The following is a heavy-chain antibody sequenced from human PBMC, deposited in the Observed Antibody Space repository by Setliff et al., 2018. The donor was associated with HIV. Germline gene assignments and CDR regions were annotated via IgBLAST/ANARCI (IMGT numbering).Heavy chain of an antibody. Sequence: PSETLSLTCAVSGGSTNNYYLTWIRQSPRTRLEWIGYVSSIGNTNYNPSLKSRVTISVDTSKNQFSLQLNSVTAADTAVYFCARTRAPYFFDFWGQGAQVTVSS. J-gene: IGHJ4*02. D-gene: IGHD1-26*01. CDR1: GGSTNNYY. CDR2: VSSIGNT. CDR3: ARTRAPYFFDF. V-gene: IGHV4-4*08.